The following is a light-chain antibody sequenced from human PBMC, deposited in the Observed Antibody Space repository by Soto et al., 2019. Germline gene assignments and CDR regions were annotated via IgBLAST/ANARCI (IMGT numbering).Light chain of an antibody. CDR1: QSVSSTY. J-gene: IGKJ1*01. CDR3: PHYGSSRWT. V-gene: IGKV3-20*01. CDR2: GAS. Sequence: EIVLTQSPGTLSLSPGERATLSCRASQSVSSTYLAWYQQKPGQAPRLLIYGASTRTTGLPDRFSGSGSGTDFTLTISRMEPEDFAVYYCPHYGSSRWTFGQGTKVEIK.